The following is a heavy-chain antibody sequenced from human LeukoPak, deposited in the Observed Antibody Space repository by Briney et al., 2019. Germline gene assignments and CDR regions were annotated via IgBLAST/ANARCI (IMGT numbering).Heavy chain of an antibody. J-gene: IGHJ6*03. CDR2: IRYDGSNK. CDR3: ASTPTYGSGSYYNSYYYHYYMDV. D-gene: IGHD3-10*01. CDR1: GFIFSSYG. V-gene: IGHV3-30*02. Sequence: PGGSLRLSCAASGFIFSSYGMHWVRQAPGKGLEWVAFIRYDGSNKYYADSVKGRFTISRDNSKNTLYLQMNSLRAEDTAVYYCASTPTYGSGSYYNSYYYHYYMDVWGKGTTVTISS.